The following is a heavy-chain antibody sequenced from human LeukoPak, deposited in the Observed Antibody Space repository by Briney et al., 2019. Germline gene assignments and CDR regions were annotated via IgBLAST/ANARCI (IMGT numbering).Heavy chain of an antibody. Sequence: GGSLRLSCAASGFTFSSHWMHWVRQAPGKGLEWVSAISGSGGSTYYADSVKGRFTISRDNSKNTLYLQMNSLRAEDTAVYYCAKEQGRGYDFWISDAFDIWGQGTMVTVSS. CDR2: ISGSGGST. J-gene: IGHJ3*02. V-gene: IGHV3-23*01. CDR3: AKEQGRGYDFWISDAFDI. D-gene: IGHD3-3*01. CDR1: GFTFSSHW.